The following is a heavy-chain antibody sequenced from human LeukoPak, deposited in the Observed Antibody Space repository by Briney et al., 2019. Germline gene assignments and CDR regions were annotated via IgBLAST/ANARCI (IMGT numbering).Heavy chain of an antibody. Sequence: SETLSLTCTVSGGSISSYYWSWIRQPAGKGLEWIGRIYTSGSTNYNPSLKSRVTMSVDTSKNQFSLKLSSVTAADTAVYYCARGYSSSWYDFRYWFDYWGQGTLVTVSS. J-gene: IGHJ4*02. CDR1: GGSISSYY. D-gene: IGHD6-13*01. CDR2: IYTSGST. V-gene: IGHV4-4*07. CDR3: ARGYSSSWYDFRYWFDY.